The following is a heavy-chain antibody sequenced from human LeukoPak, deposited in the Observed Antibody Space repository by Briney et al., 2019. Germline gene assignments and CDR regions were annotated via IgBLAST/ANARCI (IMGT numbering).Heavy chain of an antibody. J-gene: IGHJ5*02. CDR3: ARSYSSSLATPNWFDP. Sequence: GASVKVSCKASGGTFSSYAISWVRQAPGQGLEWMGRIIPILGIANYAQKFQGRVTITADKSTGTAYMELSSLRSEDTAVYYCARSYSSSLATPNWFDPWGQGTLVTVSS. CDR2: IIPILGIA. V-gene: IGHV1-69*04. D-gene: IGHD6-13*01. CDR1: GGTFSSYA.